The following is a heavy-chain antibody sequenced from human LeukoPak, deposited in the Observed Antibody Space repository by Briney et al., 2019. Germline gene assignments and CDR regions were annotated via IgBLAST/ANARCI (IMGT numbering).Heavy chain of an antibody. D-gene: IGHD2-2*01. CDR1: GFSFSSNN. V-gene: IGHV3-21*03. CDR3: TTDPGDIVVVPAANGWNWFDP. Sequence: GESLTLSCAASGFSFSSNNMNWVRQPQGNWLGWDSSISSSSSYIYYADSVKGRFTISRDNAKNSPYLQMSSLKTEDTAVYYCTTDPGDIVVVPAANGWNWFDPWGQGTLVTVSS. J-gene: IGHJ5*02. CDR2: ISSSSSYI.